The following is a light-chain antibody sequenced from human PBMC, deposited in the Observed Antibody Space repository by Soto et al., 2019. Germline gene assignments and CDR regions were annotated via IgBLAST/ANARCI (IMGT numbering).Light chain of an antibody. CDR2: WAS. V-gene: IGKV4-1*01. Sequence: DIVMTQSPDSLAVSLGERATINCKSSQSVLYNSNNKNYLAWYQQKPGQPPKLLIYWASTRESGVPDRFSGSGSGTDFPLTISSLQAEDVAVYYCQQYYSTPWTFGQGTKVEIK. J-gene: IGKJ1*01. CDR3: QQYYSTPWT. CDR1: QSVLYNSNNKNY.